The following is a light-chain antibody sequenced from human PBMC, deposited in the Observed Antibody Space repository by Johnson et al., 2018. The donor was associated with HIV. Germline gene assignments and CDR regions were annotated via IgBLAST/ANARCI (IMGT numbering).Light chain of an antibody. CDR3: LAWDTGPRPCRV. V-gene: IGLV1-41*01. CDR2: ENN. Sequence: QSVLTQPPSVSAAPGQKVTISCSGSNSNIGNNYVSWYQQLPGTAPKLLIYENNKRPSGIPDRFSGSKSGTSATLGITGLWPEDAADYYCLAWDTGPRPCRVFGTGTKVTVL. CDR1: NSNIGNNY. J-gene: IGLJ1*01.